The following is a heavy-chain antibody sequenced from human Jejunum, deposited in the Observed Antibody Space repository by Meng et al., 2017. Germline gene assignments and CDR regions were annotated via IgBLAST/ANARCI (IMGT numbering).Heavy chain of an antibody. CDR2: ISAYTGKT. D-gene: IGHD3-16*01. V-gene: IGHV1-18*01. CDR1: GYPFDRFG. CDR3: ARDKYAYALGYFDY. J-gene: IGHJ4*02. Sequence: QAERGQSGAEVKKPGASMKVSCKASGYPFDRFGVSWIRQATGQGLEWVGWISAYTGKTDYAQKFQGRVLMTAETSTTTVYMELTSLTSDDTAVYYCARDKYAYALGYFDYWGQGTLVTVSS.